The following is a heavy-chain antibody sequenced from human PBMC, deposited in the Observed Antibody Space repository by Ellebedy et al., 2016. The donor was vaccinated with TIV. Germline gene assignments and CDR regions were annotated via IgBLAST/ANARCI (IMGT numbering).Heavy chain of an antibody. J-gene: IGHJ3*02. V-gene: IGHV3-30-3*01. CDR3: ARDRGTGGSYHENDAFDI. Sequence: GESLKISCAASGFTFSSYAMHWVRQAPGKGLEWVAVISYDGSNKYYADSVKGRFTISRDNSKNTLYLQMNSPRAEDTAVYYCARDRGTGGSYHENDAFDIWGQGTMVTVSS. CDR1: GFTFSSYA. CDR2: ISYDGSNK. D-gene: IGHD1-26*01.